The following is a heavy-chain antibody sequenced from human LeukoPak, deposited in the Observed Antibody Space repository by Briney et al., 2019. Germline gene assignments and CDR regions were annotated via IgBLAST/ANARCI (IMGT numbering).Heavy chain of an antibody. J-gene: IGHJ6*03. V-gene: IGHV3-21*01. CDR2: VNTVSSYI. CDR1: GFTFSDYS. CDR3: ARDYFDSSDYPQTYYYYYMDV. D-gene: IGHD3-22*01. Sequence: GGSLRLSCAASGFTFSDYSMNWVRQAPGKGLEWVASVNTVSSYIYYPYLMRGRFTISRAHAKNSLFLQMNSLRAEDTAIYYFARDYFDSSDYPQTYYYYYMDVWGKGTTVTVSS.